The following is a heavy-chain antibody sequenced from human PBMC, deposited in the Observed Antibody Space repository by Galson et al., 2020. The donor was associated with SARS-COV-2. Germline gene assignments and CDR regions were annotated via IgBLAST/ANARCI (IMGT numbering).Heavy chain of an antibody. V-gene: IGHV3-7*01. CDR2: IKEDGSDK. Sequence: GGSLRLSCAASGFTFSNFWMTWVRQAPGKALEWVASIKEDGSDKNYVDSVKGRFTISRDNAKNSLYLQMNSLRDEDTALYYCARGVSSDPWGQGTLVTVSS. CDR1: GFTFSNFW. D-gene: IGHD2-2*01. CDR3: ARGVSSDP. J-gene: IGHJ5*02.